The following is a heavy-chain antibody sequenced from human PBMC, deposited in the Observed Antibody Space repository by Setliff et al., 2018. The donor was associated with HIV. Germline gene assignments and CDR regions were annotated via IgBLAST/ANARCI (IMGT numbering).Heavy chain of an antibody. D-gene: IGHD3-22*01. J-gene: IGHJ6*03. CDR3: ARDGDSHYQDRSAYCNYYMDV. CDR2: ISSNGGDR. CDR1: EFSLRTYG. Sequence: GGSLRLSCAASEFSLRTYGVHWVRQAPGKGLEWVAFISSNGGDRKFADSVKGRFTISRDNSRNTVNVQMDSLRIEDTATYYCARDGDSHYQDRSAYCNYYMDVWGRGSTVTVSS. V-gene: IGHV3-30*04.